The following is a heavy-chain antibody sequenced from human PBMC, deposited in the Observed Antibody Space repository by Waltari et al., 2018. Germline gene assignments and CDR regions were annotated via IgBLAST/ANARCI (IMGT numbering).Heavy chain of an antibody. V-gene: IGHV4-30-4*01. Sequence: QVQLQESGPGLVKPSQTLSLTCTVPGGSLSSGDYYWRWTRQPPGKGLEWIGYIYYSGSTYYNPSLKSRVTISVDTSKNQFSLKLSSVTAADTAVYYCARGSTVTTTGWFDPWGQGTLVTVSS. CDR3: ARGSTVTTTGWFDP. D-gene: IGHD4-17*01. CDR2: IYYSGST. J-gene: IGHJ5*02. CDR1: GGSLSSGDYY.